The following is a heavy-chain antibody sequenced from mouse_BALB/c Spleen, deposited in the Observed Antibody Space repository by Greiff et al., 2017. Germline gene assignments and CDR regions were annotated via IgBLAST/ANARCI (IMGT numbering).Heavy chain of an antibody. J-gene: IGHJ3*01. V-gene: IGHV3-6*02. CDR3: AREDYGYGEFAY. D-gene: IGHD1-2*01. CDR2: ISYDGSN. CDR1: GYSITSGYY. Sequence: DVKLQESGPGLVKPSQSLSLTCSVTGYSITSGYYWNWIRQFPGNKLEWMGYISYDGSNNYNPSLKNRISITRDTSKNQFFLKLNSVTTEDTATYYCAREDYGYGEFAYWGQGTLVTVSA.